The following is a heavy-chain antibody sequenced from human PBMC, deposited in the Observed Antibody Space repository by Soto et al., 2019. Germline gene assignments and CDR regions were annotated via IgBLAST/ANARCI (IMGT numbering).Heavy chain of an antibody. CDR3: GLVQLERRAPFAFDI. D-gene: IGHD1-1*01. Sequence: QVQLVQSGAEVKKPGASVKVSCKASGYTFTGYYMHWVRQAPGQGLEWMGWINPNSGGTNYAQKFQGWVTMTRDTSISTAYMELSRLRSDDTAVYYCGLVQLERRAPFAFDIWGQGTMVTVSS. J-gene: IGHJ3*02. CDR2: INPNSGGT. CDR1: GYTFTGYY. V-gene: IGHV1-2*04.